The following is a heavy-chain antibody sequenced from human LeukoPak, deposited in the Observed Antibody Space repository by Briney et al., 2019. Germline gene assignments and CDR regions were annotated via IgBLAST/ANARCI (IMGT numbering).Heavy chain of an antibody. CDR2: IYYSGST. J-gene: IGHJ4*02. CDR1: GGSVSSGGYY. V-gene: IGHV4-31*03. D-gene: IGHD3-16*01. Sequence: PSETLSLTCTVSGGSVSSGGYYWSWIRQHPGKGLKWIGYIYYSGSTYYNPSLKSRVTISVDTSKNQFSLKLSSVTAADTAVYYCASRVGQVMAQFDYWGQGTLVTVSS. CDR3: ASRVGQVMAQFDY.